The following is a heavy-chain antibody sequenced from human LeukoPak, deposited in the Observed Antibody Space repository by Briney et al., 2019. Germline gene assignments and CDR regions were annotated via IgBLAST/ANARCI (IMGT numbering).Heavy chain of an antibody. V-gene: IGHV3-21*01. D-gene: IGHD6-19*01. CDR2: ISSSSKYM. J-gene: IGHJ3*02. CDR1: GFTFSNYA. CDR3: ARDLRVPYSSGWSGSDAFDI. Sequence: PGGSLRLSCEASGFTFSNYAMGWVRQAPGKGLEWVSSISSSSKYMYYADSVKGRFTISRDNAENSLYLQMNSLRAEDTAVYYCARDLRVPYSSGWSGSDAFDIWGQGTMVTVSS.